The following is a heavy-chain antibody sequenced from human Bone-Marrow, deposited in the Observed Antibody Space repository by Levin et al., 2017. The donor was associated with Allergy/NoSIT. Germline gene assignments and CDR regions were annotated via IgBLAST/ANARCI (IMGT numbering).Heavy chain of an antibody. V-gene: IGHV3-33*01. CDR3: VRYGWGKNMDV. J-gene: IGHJ6*02. D-gene: IGHD3-10*01. CDR1: GFTFRNNG. CDR2: IWYDGSEK. Sequence: GESLKISCAASGFTFRNNGMHWVRQAPGKGLEWVAVIWYDGSEKYYTDSVKGRFTISRDNSKNTLSLQMNSLRVEDTAEYYCVRYGWGKNMDVWGQGTTVIVS.